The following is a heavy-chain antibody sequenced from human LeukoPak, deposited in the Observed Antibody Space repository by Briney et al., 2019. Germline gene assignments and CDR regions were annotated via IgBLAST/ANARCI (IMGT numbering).Heavy chain of an antibody. CDR3: AKGTDTTGRRNFDI. CDR2: ITSSGDGT. V-gene: IGHV3-23*01. Sequence: PGGSLRLSYRASGFTFTSDGTDSVRQAPGKGLEWVSSITSSGDGTFYTDPLSGRFTISRDNAKKVVFLQMKSLRRGDSALYFCAKGTDTTGRRNFDIWGQGTLVTVSS. J-gene: IGHJ4*02. CDR1: GFTFTSDG. D-gene: IGHD1-14*01.